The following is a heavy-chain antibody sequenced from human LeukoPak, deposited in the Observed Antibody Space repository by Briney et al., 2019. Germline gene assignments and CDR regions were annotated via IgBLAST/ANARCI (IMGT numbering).Heavy chain of an antibody. J-gene: IGHJ4*02. CDR2: ITYDGRNV. V-gene: IGHV3-30*18. Sequence: GGSLRLSCGASGFLFRSYGMHWVRQAPGKGLDWVAVITYDGRNVDYADSVKGRFTIYRDNFESTLYVQMNSLRTEDTAVYYCAKNTHAVTTRLNYFDHWGQGNLVTVSS. CDR1: GFLFRSYG. CDR3: AKNTHAVTTRLNYFDH. D-gene: IGHD4-17*01.